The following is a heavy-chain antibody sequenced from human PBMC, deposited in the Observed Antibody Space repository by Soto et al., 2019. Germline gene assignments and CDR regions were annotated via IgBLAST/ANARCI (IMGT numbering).Heavy chain of an antibody. D-gene: IGHD5-12*01. V-gene: IGHV4-59*08. CDR1: GGSISSYY. J-gene: IGHJ4*02. Sequence: PSETLSLTCTVSGGSISSYYWSWIRQPPGKRLEWIGYIYYSGSTNYNPSLKSRVTISVDTSKNQFSLKLSSVTAADTAVYYCERWIVATDTLDYPGRGTPDTVSS. CDR3: ERWIVATDTLDY. CDR2: IYYSGST.